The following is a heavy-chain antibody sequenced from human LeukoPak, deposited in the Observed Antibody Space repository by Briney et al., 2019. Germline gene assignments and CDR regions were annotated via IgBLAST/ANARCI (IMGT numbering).Heavy chain of an antibody. CDR2: IYYSGST. CDR1: GGSISSYY. D-gene: IGHD3-22*01. V-gene: IGHV4-59*12. J-gene: IGHJ3*02. CDR3: ARVDTMIVVVNAFDI. Sequence: SETLSLTCTVSGGSISSYYWSWIRQPPGKGLEWIGNIYYSGSTNYNPSLKSRVTISVDTSKNQFSLKLSSVTAADTAVYYCARVDTMIVVVNAFDIWGQGTMVTVSS.